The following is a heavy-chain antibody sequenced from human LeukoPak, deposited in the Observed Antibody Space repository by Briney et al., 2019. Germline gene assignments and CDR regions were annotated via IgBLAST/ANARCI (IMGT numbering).Heavy chain of an antibody. CDR2: IWYDGSNK. D-gene: IGHD4-23*01. CDR3: ARGYGGECDY. CDR1: GFTFSSYG. Sequence: GGSLRLSCAASGFTFSSYGMPWVRQAPGKGLEWVVVIWYDGSNKYYADSVKGRFTISRDNSKNTLYLQMNSLRAEDTAVYYCARGYGGECDYWGQGTLVTVSS. J-gene: IGHJ4*02. V-gene: IGHV3-33*01.